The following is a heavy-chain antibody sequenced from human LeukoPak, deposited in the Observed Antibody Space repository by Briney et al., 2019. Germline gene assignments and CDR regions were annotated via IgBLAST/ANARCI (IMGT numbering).Heavy chain of an antibody. Sequence: PGRSLRLSCAASGFTFSSYAMHWVRQAPGKGLEWVAVISYDGDNEYYADSVKGRFTISRDNSKNTLHLQMNSLRAEDTAVYYCARGQMAPFGYWGQGTLVTVSS. CDR2: ISYDGDNE. D-gene: IGHD5-24*01. CDR3: ARGQMAPFGY. V-gene: IGHV3-30-3*01. CDR1: GFTFSSYA. J-gene: IGHJ4*02.